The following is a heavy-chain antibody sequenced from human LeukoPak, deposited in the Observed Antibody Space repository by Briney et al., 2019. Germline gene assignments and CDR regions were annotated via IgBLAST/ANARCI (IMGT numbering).Heavy chain of an antibody. D-gene: IGHD7-27*01. CDR3: ARDIHWAFDY. V-gene: IGHV3-48*02. J-gene: IGHJ4*02. Sequence: GGSLRLSCGASGFTFNSYSMNWVRQTPGKGLEWVSYISSSTSRIYYADSVKGRFTISRDSARRSLFLQMNSLRDEDTAVYYCARDIHWAFDYWGQGTLVTVSS. CDR2: ISSSTSRI. CDR1: GFTFNSYS.